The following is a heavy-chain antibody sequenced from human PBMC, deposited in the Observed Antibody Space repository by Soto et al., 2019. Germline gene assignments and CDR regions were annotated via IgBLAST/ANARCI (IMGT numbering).Heavy chain of an antibody. Sequence: QLQLQESGPGLVKPSETLSLTCTVSGGSISSSSYYWGWIRQPPGKGLEWIGSIYYSGSTYYNPSLKSRVTISVDTSKNQFSLKLSSVTAADTDVYYCARTGTMIVVVIDYWGQGTLVTVSS. J-gene: IGHJ4*02. CDR2: IYYSGST. D-gene: IGHD3-22*01. V-gene: IGHV4-39*01. CDR3: ARTGTMIVVVIDY. CDR1: GGSISSSSYY.